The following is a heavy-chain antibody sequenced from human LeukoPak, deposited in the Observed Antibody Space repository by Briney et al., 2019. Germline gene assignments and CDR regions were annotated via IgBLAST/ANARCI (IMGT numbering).Heavy chain of an antibody. V-gene: IGHV3-30*02. CDR2: IRYDGRNK. J-gene: IGHJ4*02. Sequence: GGSLRLSCAASGFTFSSYGMHWVRQAPGKGLEWVAFIRYDGRNKYYADSVKGRFIISRDNSKNTLYLQMNSLRAEDTAVYYCARSSIIAAAGPYYFDYWGQGTLVTVSS. CDR3: ARSSIIAAAGPYYFDY. CDR1: GFTFSSYG. D-gene: IGHD6-13*01.